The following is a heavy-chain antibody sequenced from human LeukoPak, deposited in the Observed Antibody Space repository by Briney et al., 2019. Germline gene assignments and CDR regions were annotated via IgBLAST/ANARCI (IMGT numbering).Heavy chain of an antibody. Sequence: EASVKVSCKASGGTFSSYAISWVRQAPGQGLEWMGGIIPIFGTANYAQKFQGRVTITADESTSTAYMELSSLRSEDTAVYYCARVSVYSSSYYYYYYYMDVWGKGTTVTVSS. J-gene: IGHJ6*03. CDR3: ARVSVYSSSYYYYYYYMDV. V-gene: IGHV1-69*13. CDR2: IIPIFGTA. D-gene: IGHD6-6*01. CDR1: GGTFSSYA.